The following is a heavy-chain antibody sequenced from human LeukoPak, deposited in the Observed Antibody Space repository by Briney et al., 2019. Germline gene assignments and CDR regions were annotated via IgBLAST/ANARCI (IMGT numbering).Heavy chain of an antibody. CDR2: INPNSGGT. J-gene: IGHJ4*02. D-gene: IGHD3-3*01. Sequence: ASVKVSCKASGYTFTGYYMHWVRQAPGQGLEWMGWINPNSGGTNYAQKFQGRVTMTRDTSISTAYMELSRLRSDDTAMYYCARFSYYDFWSGYYLDYWGQGTLVTVSS. CDR3: ARFSYYDFWSGYYLDY. CDR1: GYTFTGYY. V-gene: IGHV1-2*02.